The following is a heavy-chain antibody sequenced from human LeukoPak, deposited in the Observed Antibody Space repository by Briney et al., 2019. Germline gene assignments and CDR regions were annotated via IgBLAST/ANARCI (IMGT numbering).Heavy chain of an antibody. V-gene: IGHV3-21*01. CDR2: ISSSSSYI. D-gene: IGHD6-13*01. CDR1: GFTFSSYS. CDR3: ARGPAAGSSY. J-gene: IGHJ4*02. Sequence: PGGSVRLSCAASGFTFSSYSMNWVRQTPGKGLEWVSSISSSSSYIYYADSVKGRFTISRDNAKNSLYLQMNSLRAEDTAVYYCARGPAAGSSYWGQGTLVTVSS.